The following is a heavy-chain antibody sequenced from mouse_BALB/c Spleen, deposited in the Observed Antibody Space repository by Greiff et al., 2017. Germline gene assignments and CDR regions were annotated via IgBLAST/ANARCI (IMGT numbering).Heavy chain of an antibody. V-gene: IGHV2-9*02. J-gene: IGHJ3*01. CDR3: ARELTGSAWFAY. Sequence: VQRVESGPGLVAPSQSLSITCTVSGFSLTSYGVHWVRQPPGKGLEWLGVIWAGGSTNYNSALMSRLSISKDNSKSQVFLKMNSLQTDDTAMYYCARELTGSAWFAYWGQGTLVTVSA. D-gene: IGHD4-1*01. CDR1: GFSLTSYG. CDR2: IWAGGST.